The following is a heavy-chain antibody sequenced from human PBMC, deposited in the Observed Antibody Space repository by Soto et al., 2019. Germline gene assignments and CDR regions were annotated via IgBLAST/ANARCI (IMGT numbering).Heavy chain of an antibody. D-gene: IGHD3-22*01. CDR2: INASGGST. J-gene: IGHJ6*02. CDR3: AILYYYDSGDYYSNYQYYGMDV. Sequence: ASVKVSCKASGYTFTSYYLHWVRQAPGQRLEWMGLINASGGSTRYAQKFQGRVTLTRDTSTRTDYMELSSLRSGDTAVYYCAILYYYDSGDYYSNYQYYGMDVWGQGTTVTVSS. V-gene: IGHV1-46*01. CDR1: GYTFTSYY.